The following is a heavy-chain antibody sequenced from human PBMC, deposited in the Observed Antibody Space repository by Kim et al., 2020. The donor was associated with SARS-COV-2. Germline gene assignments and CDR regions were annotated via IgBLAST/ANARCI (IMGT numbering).Heavy chain of an antibody. Sequence: SETLSLTCAVYGGSFSGYYWSWIRQPPGKGLEWIGEINHSGSTNYNPSLKSRVTISVDTSKNQFSLKLSSVTAADTAVYYCARGRTTVSMDVWGQGTTVTVSS. V-gene: IGHV4-34*01. CDR1: GGSFSGYY. J-gene: IGHJ6*02. D-gene: IGHD4-4*01. CDR3: ARGRTTVSMDV. CDR2: INHSGST.